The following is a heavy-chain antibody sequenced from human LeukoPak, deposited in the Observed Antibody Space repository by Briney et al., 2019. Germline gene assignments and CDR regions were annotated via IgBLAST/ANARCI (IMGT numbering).Heavy chain of an antibody. CDR1: GYTFTSYG. V-gene: IGHV1-8*01. D-gene: IGHD3-22*01. Sequence: ASVKVPCKASGYTFTSYGINWVRQATGQGLEWMGWMNPNSGNTGYAQKFQGRVTMTRNTSISTAYMELSSLRSEDTAVYYCARGQFDSSGYYPDYWGQGTLVTVSS. CDR2: MNPNSGNT. J-gene: IGHJ4*02. CDR3: ARGQFDSSGYYPDY.